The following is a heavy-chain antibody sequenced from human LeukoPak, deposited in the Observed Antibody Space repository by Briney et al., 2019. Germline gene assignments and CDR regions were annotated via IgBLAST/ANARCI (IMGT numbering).Heavy chain of an antibody. CDR3: ARLGGYEDY. CDR2: IYYSGST. D-gene: IGHD5-12*01. J-gene: IGHJ4*02. CDR1: GDSIRSYY. Sequence: SETLSLTCTVSGDSIRSYYWSWIRQPPGKGLEWIGYIYYSGSTNYNPSLKSRVTISVDTSKNQFSLKLSSVTAADTAVYYCARLGGYEDYWGQGTLVTVSS. V-gene: IGHV4-59*01.